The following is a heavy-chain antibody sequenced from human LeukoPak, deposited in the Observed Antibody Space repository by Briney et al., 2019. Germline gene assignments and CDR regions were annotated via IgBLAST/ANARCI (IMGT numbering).Heavy chain of an antibody. CDR2: IKQDGSEK. J-gene: IGHJ6*03. CDR1: GFTFSTYG. CDR3: ARVAAEGTEIFVNSYYSMDI. D-gene: IGHD6-13*01. V-gene: IGHV3-7*01. Sequence: SGGSLRLSCTASGFTFSTYGMHWVRQAPGKGREWVANIKQDGSEKYYVDSVKGRFTISRDKAKNSVDQQMNRLRGEDTAVIYCARVAAEGTEIFVNSYYSMDIWGKGTTVTISS.